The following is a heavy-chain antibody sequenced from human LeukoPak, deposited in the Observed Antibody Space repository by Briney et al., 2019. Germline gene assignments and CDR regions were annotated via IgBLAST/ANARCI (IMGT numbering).Heavy chain of an antibody. CDR1: GFTFSRYA. D-gene: IGHD6-13*01. J-gene: IGHJ5*02. CDR2: ISGSGGST. CDR3: ADWYSSSWYFPGWFDP. Sequence: PGGSLRLCCAASGFTFSRYAMIWVRQAPGKGLEWVSAISGSGGSTYYADSVKGRFTISRDNSKNTLYLQMNSLRAEDTAVYYCADWYSSSWYFPGWFDPWGQGTLVTVSS. V-gene: IGHV3-23*01.